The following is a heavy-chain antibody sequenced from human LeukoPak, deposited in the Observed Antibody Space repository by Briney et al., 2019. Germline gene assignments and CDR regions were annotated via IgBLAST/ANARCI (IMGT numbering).Heavy chain of an antibody. Sequence: ASVKVSCKASGYTFTGYYMHWVRQATGQGLEWMGWINPNSGGTNYAQKFQGRVTMTRDTSISTAYMELSRLRSDDTAVYYCATDQTPSTIAVPGTVFDYWGQGTLVPVSS. CDR2: INPNSGGT. D-gene: IGHD6-19*01. J-gene: IGHJ4*02. V-gene: IGHV1-2*02. CDR1: GYTFTGYY. CDR3: ATDQTPSTIAVPGTVFDY.